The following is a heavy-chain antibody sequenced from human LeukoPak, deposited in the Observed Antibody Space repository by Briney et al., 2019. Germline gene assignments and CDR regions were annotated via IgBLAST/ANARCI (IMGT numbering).Heavy chain of an antibody. J-gene: IGHJ4*02. Sequence: SVKVSCKASGGTFSSYAISWVRQAPGQGLEWMGRIIPIPGIVNYAQKFQGRVTITADKSTSTAYMELSSLRSEDTAVYYCARASGWYELFDYWGQGTLVTVSS. CDR3: ARASGWYELFDY. D-gene: IGHD6-19*01. CDR2: IIPIPGIV. CDR1: GGTFSSYA. V-gene: IGHV1-69*04.